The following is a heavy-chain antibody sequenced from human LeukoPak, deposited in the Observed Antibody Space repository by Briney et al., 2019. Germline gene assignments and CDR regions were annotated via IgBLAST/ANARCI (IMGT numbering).Heavy chain of an antibody. CDR2: IYYSGST. CDR1: GGSISSYY. CDR3: ARADSSGWPYYFDY. V-gene: IGHV4-59*01. D-gene: IGHD6-19*01. Sequence: SETLSLTCTVSGGSISSYYWSWLRQPPGKGLEWIEYIYYSGSTNSNPSLKSRVTISVDTSKNQFSLKLSSVTAADTAVYYCARADSSGWPYYFDYWGQGTLVTVSS. J-gene: IGHJ4*02.